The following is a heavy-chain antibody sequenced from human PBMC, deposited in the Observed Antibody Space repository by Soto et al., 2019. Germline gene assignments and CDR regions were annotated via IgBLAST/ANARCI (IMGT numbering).Heavy chain of an antibody. V-gene: IGHV3-33*01. Sequence: GGSLRFSCAALGFTFSSYGMPGVRQAPGKGLEWVAVIRSVGRNKYYADSVKGRFTTSRDNPKNTLSLQITSLRAQDTPVYYWARGPAVAAASTSRVGNWGQRTLGTVSP. CDR2: IRSVGRNK. J-gene: IGHJ4*02. CDR1: GFTFSSYG. CDR3: ARGPAVAAASTSRVGN. D-gene: IGHD6-13*01.